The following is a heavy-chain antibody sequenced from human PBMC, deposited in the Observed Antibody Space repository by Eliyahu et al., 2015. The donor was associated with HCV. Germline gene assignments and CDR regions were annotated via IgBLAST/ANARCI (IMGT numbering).Heavy chain of an antibody. V-gene: IGHV3-11*05. Sequence: QVQLVESGGGLVKPGXSLRLXCAASGFTFSDYYMSWIRQAPGKGLEWISYISSTSSYTNYADSGKGRFTISRDNAKNSLYLQINSLRAEDTAVYYCARGQWLFDYWGRGTLVTVSS. D-gene: IGHD6-19*01. CDR2: ISSTSSYT. CDR1: GFTFSDYY. J-gene: IGHJ4*02. CDR3: ARGQWLFDY.